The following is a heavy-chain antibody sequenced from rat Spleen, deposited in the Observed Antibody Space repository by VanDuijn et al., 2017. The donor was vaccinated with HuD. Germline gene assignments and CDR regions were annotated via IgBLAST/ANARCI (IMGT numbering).Heavy chain of an antibody. CDR2: ISYDGSST. D-gene: IGHD1-10*01. Sequence: EVQLVESGGGLVQPGKSMKLSCAASGFPFSDYYMAWIRQAPWTGLEWVATISYDGSSTYYRDSVKGRFTISRDNAKSTLYLQMDSLRSEDTASYYCARHGSYNNYGWFAYWGQGTLVTVSS. CDR1: GFPFSDYY. V-gene: IGHV5-22*01. J-gene: IGHJ3*01. CDR3: ARHGSYNNYGWFAY.